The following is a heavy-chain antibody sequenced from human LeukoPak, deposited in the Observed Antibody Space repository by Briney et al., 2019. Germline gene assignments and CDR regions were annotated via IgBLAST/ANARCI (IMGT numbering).Heavy chain of an antibody. CDR2: IKWNGDST. CDR1: GFMFSSYW. D-gene: IGHD3-22*01. V-gene: IGHV3-20*04. J-gene: IGHJ4*02. Sequence: PGGSLRLSCAASGFMFSSYWMHWVRQAPGKGLEWISGIKWNGDSTGYADSVKGRFTISRDNAKNFLHLQMNSLRAEDTALYYCARDMGSGYYFAEDYWGQGTLVTVSS. CDR3: ARDMGSGYYFAEDY.